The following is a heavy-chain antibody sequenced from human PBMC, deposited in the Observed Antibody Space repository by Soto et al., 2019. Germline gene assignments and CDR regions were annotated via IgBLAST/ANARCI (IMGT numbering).Heavy chain of an antibody. V-gene: IGHV4-39*01. Sequence: QLQLQESGPGLVKTSETLSLTCTVSGVSISSTNDYWGWIRQPPGKGLEWIGSFYYSGSTYYNPSLKSRVTMSVDTSKNQFSSKLSSVTAADTAMYYCATRLDLVMRTYYFGSWGQGTLVTVSS. CDR2: FYYSGST. J-gene: IGHJ4*02. CDR3: ATRLDLVMRTYYFGS. CDR1: GVSISSTNDY. D-gene: IGHD2-21*01.